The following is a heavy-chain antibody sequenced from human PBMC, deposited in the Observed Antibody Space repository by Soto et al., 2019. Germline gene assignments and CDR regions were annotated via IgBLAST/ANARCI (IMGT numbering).Heavy chain of an antibody. D-gene: IGHD5-12*01. V-gene: IGHV1-2*04. CDR2: INPNSGGT. J-gene: IGHJ4*02. Sequence: ASVKVSCKASGYTFTGYYMHWVRQAPGQGLEWMGWINPNSGGTNYAQKFQGWVTMTRDTSISTAYMELSRLRSDDTAVYYCARGRYGDGYTHFDYWGQGTLVTVSS. CDR3: ARGRYGDGYTHFDY. CDR1: GYTFTGYY.